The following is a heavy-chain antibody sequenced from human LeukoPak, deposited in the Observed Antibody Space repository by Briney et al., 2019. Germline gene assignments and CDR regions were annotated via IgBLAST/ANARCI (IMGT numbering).Heavy chain of an antibody. V-gene: IGHV3-7*01. J-gene: IGHJ4*02. D-gene: IGHD2-8*01. Sequence: GGSLRLSCAASGFSFRDYWMSWVRQAPGKGLEWVADMSPDGSDKTYVDSVKGRLTNSRDNAKQSLYLQMDSLTAEDTAVYYCVTSWCRQQRDYWGQGTLVTVSS. CDR2: MSPDGSDK. CDR1: GFSFRDYW. CDR3: VTSWCRQQRDY.